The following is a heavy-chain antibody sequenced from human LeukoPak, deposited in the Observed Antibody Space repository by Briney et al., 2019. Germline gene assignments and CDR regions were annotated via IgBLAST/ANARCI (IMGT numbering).Heavy chain of an antibody. Sequence: GGSLRLSCAASGFTFSSYAMSWVRQAPGKGLEWVSSVSDSGDNTYYADSVKDHFTISRDNSKNTLYLQIDSLRAEDTAIYYCAKGDYYGLGTPLSWSQGTLVTVSS. CDR3: AKGDYYGLGTPLS. D-gene: IGHD3-10*01. CDR2: VSDSGDNT. V-gene: IGHV3-23*01. J-gene: IGHJ5*02. CDR1: GFTFSSYA.